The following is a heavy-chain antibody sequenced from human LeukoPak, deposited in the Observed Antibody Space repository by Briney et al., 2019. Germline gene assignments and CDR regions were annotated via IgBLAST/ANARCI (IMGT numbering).Heavy chain of an antibody. J-gene: IGHJ4*02. Sequence: GASVTVSCKASGYIFINNYIQRVRQAPGQGLEWVGMIYPRDGSTSYAQNFQGRVTVTRDTSTSTVHMELSGLTSEDTAVYYCARDQEGFDYWGQGTLVTVSS. CDR3: ARDQEGFDY. CDR1: GYIFINNY. CDR2: IYPRDGST. V-gene: IGHV1-46*01.